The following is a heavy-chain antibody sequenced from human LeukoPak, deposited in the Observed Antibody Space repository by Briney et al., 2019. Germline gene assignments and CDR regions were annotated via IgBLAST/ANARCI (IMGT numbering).Heavy chain of an antibody. J-gene: IGHJ4*02. CDR3: AREGYYYAGSAYYYLDY. Sequence: SETLSLTCTVSGGSISSYYWSWIRQPAGKGLEWIGRIYTSGSTNYNPSLKSRVTMSVDTSKNQFSLKLSSVTAADTAVYYCAREGYYYAGSAYYYLDYWGQGTLVTVSS. D-gene: IGHD3-22*01. CDR2: IYTSGST. V-gene: IGHV4-4*07. CDR1: GGSISSYY.